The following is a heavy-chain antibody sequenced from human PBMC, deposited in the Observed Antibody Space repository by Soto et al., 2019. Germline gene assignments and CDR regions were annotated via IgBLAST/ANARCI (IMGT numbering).Heavy chain of an antibody. CDR3: ARGTEYSSSSYPNWFDP. J-gene: IGHJ5*02. CDR2: ISAYNGNT. D-gene: IGHD6-6*01. V-gene: IGHV1-18*01. CDR1: GYTFTSCG. Sequence: GASVKVSCKASGYTFTSCGISWVRQAPGQGLEWMGWISAYNGNTNYAQKLQGRVTMTTDTSTSTAYMELRSLRSDDTAVYYCARGTEYSSSSYPNWFDPWGQGTLVTVSS.